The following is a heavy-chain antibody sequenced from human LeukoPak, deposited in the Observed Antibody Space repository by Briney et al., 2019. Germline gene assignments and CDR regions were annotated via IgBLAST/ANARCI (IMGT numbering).Heavy chain of an antibody. D-gene: IGHD1-14*01. Sequence: SETLSLTCTVSGGSVSSGNHYWSWIRQPPGKGLEWIGYIYYSGSTNYNPSLKSRVTISVDTSKNQFSLKLSSVTAADTAVYYCARGLNSRPLAGGDYWGQGTLVTVSS. V-gene: IGHV4-61*01. CDR2: IYYSGST. CDR3: ARGLNSRPLAGGDY. CDR1: GGSVSSGNHY. J-gene: IGHJ4*02.